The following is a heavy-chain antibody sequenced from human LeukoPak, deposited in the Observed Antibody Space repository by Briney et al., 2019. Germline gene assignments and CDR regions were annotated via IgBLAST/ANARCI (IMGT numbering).Heavy chain of an antibody. J-gene: IGHJ6*03. CDR1: GGTFSSYA. D-gene: IGHD2-15*01. V-gene: IGHV1-69*13. Sequence: GASVKVSCKASGGTFSSYAISWVRQAPGQGLEWMGGIIPIFGTANYAQKFQGRVTITADESTSTAYMELSSLRSEDTAVYYCARDTGRYCSGGSCYPHYYYYMDVWGKGTTVTISS. CDR3: ARDTGRYCSGGSCYPHYYYYMDV. CDR2: IIPIFGTA.